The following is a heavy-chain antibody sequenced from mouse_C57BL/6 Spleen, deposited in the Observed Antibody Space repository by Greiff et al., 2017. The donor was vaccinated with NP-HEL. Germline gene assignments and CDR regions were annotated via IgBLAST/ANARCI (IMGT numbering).Heavy chain of an antibody. CDR3: RALYDGYCGYAMDY. D-gene: IGHD2-3*01. J-gene: IGHJ4*01. Sequence: VQLQQSGTVLARPGASVKMSCKTSGYTFTSYWMHWVKQRPGQGLEWIGASYPGNSDTSYNQKFKGKAKLTAVTSASTAYMERSSLTNEDSAVYYCRALYDGYCGYAMDYWGQGTSVTVSS. CDR2: SYPGNSDT. CDR1: GYTFTSYW. V-gene: IGHV1-5*01.